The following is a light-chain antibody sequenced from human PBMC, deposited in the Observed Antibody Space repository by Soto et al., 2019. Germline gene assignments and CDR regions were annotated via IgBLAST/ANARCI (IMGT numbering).Light chain of an antibody. CDR2: EVS. CDR3: SSYTSSSTRV. CDR1: SRDVGAYDF. V-gene: IGLV2-14*03. J-gene: IGLJ1*01. Sequence: QSVLTQPASGSGAPGESSTIFYTGNSRDVGAYDFVSWYQQHPDKAPKLMIYEVSNRPSGVSNRFSGSKSVNTATLTISGLQAEDEADYYCSSYTSSSTRVFGTGTKVTVL.